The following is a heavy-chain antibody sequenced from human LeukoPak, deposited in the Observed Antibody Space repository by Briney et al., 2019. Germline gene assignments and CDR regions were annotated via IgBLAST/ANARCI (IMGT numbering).Heavy chain of an antibody. Sequence: SETLSLTCTVSGGSISSSTYYWGWIRQSPGKGLEWIGSVHYSGGSYYSPSLKSRVTISLNTSKNQFSLKLSSVTAADTAVYYCARFAVATNFPGDAFDIWGQGTMVTVSS. D-gene: IGHD5-12*01. J-gene: IGHJ3*02. CDR1: GGSISSSTYY. CDR3: ARFAVATNFPGDAFDI. V-gene: IGHV4-39*07. CDR2: VHYSGGS.